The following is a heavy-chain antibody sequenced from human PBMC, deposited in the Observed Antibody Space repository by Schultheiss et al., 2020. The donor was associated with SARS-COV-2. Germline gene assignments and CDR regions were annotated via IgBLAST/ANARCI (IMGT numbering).Heavy chain of an antibody. V-gene: IGHV3-30*03. CDR1: GFTFSSYG. D-gene: IGHD5-24*01. J-gene: IGHJ6*02. CDR3: ARDSVEMATTGDYYYGMDV. CDR2: ISYDGSNK. Sequence: GESLKISCAASGFTFSSYGMHWVRQAPGKGLEWVAVISYDGSNKYYADSVKGRFTISRDNAKNSLYLQMNSLRAEDTAVYYCARDSVEMATTGDYYYGMDVWGQGTTVTVSS.